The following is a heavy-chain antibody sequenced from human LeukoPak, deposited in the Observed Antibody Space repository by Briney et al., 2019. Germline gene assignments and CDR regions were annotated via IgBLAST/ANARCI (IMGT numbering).Heavy chain of an antibody. CDR3: ARDGYWNDVAGLPPDSDY. Sequence: GGSLRLSCAASGFTSSDYYMSWIRQAPGKGLEWVSHISSSGSTIYYADSVKGRFTISRDNAKNSLYLQMNSLRAEDTAVYYCARDGYWNDVAGLPPDSDYWVQGTLVTVSS. CDR1: GFTSSDYY. CDR2: ISSSGSTI. V-gene: IGHV3-11*04. J-gene: IGHJ4*02. D-gene: IGHD1-1*01.